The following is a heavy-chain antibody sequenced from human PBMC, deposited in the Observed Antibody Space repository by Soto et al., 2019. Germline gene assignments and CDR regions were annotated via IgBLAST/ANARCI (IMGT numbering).Heavy chain of an antibody. CDR1: GFTFSSYS. V-gene: IGHV3-21*01. CDR2: ISSSSSYI. J-gene: IGHJ4*02. D-gene: IGHD4-17*01. Sequence: EVQLVESGGGLVKPGGSLRLSCAASGFTFSSYSMNWVRQAPGKGLEWVSSISSSSSYIYYADSVKGRFTISRDNAKNSLYLQMNSLRAEDTAVYYCARDLHRGYYGGKMVGYWGQGTLVTVSP. CDR3: ARDLHRGYYGGKMVGY.